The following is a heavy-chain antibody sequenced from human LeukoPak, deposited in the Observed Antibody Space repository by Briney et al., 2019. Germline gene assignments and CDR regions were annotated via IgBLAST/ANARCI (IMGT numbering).Heavy chain of an antibody. Sequence: SETLSLTCTVSGGSISSYYWSWIRQPPAKGLEWIGEINHSGSTKYNPSLKSRVTISVDTSKNQFSLKLYFVTAADTAVYYCAGQRHFWSGYYANWFDPWGQGTLVTVSS. V-gene: IGHV4-34*01. D-gene: IGHD3-3*02. CDR3: AGQRHFWSGYYANWFDP. J-gene: IGHJ5*02. CDR1: GGSISSYY. CDR2: INHSGST.